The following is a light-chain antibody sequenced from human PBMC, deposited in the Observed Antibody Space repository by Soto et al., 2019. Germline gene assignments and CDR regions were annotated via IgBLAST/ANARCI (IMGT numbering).Light chain of an antibody. CDR1: QSISSW. CDR3: QQYNSYSSIT. J-gene: IGKJ5*01. Sequence: DIQMTQSPSTLSASVGDRVTITCRASQSISSWLAWYQQKPGKAPKLLIYKASSLESGVPSRFSGSGSGTEFTLTISSLQPDDFETYYCQQYNSYSSITFGQGTRLEIK. V-gene: IGKV1-5*03. CDR2: KAS.